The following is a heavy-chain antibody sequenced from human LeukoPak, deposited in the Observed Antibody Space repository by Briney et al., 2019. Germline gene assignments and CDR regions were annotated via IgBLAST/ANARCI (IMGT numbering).Heavy chain of an antibody. Sequence: ASVKVSCKASGYTFTNYGISWVRQAPGQGLEWMGWISAYNGNTSFAQKLQGRVTLTTDTSTSTADMELRSLRSDDTAVYYCARDGRFGELFDYWDQGTLVTVSS. D-gene: IGHD3-10*01. CDR2: ISAYNGNT. CDR3: ARDGRFGELFDY. V-gene: IGHV1-18*01. CDR1: GYTFTNYG. J-gene: IGHJ4*02.